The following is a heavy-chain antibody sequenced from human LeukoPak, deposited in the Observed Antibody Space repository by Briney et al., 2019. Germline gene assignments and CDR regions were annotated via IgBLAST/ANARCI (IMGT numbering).Heavy chain of an antibody. V-gene: IGHV4-59*08. CDR3: ARHDSSGPYNAFDI. CDR1: GGSINSYY. D-gene: IGHD3-22*01. CDR2: IHYTGST. J-gene: IGHJ3*02. Sequence: PSETLSLTCTVSGGSINSYYWSWIRQPPGKGLECIGYIHYTGSTNYNPSLKSRVTISADTSKNQFSLKLSSVTAADTAVYYCARHDSSGPYNAFDIWGQGTMVTVSS.